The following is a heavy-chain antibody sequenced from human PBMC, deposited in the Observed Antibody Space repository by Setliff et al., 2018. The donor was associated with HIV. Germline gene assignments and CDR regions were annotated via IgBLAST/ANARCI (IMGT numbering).Heavy chain of an antibody. CDR1: GFTFSSYS. CDR3: AKEDQRVTSVDY. V-gene: IGHV3-74*01. D-gene: IGHD2-2*01. Sequence: GGSLRLSCAASGFTFSSYSMYWVRQAPGKGLMWVSRLNSDGRSTTYADSVKGRFTISRDNSKNTLFLQMNSLRSEDTAVYYCAKEDQRVTSVDYWGQGTPVTVSS. CDR2: LNSDGRST. J-gene: IGHJ4*02.